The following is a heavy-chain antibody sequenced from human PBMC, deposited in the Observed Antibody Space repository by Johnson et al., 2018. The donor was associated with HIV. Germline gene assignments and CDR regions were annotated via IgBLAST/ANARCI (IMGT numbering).Heavy chain of an antibody. J-gene: IGHJ3*02. CDR3: AREGIGGGTFDI. CDR2: INWNGGGT. V-gene: IGHV3-20*04. Sequence: MLLVESGGGVVRPGGSLRLSCAASGFTFDDYGMSWVRQAPGKGLEWVSGINWNGGGTGYVDSVKGRFTISRDNAKNSLYLQMNSLRAEDTAVYYCAREGIGGGTFDIWGQGTMVTVSS. CDR1: GFTFDDYG.